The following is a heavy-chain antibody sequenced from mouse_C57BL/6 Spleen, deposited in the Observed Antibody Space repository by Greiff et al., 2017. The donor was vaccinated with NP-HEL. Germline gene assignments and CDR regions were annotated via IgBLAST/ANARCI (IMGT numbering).Heavy chain of an antibody. D-gene: IGHD1-1*01. CDR3: ASSHYYGSSPAELAN. J-gene: IGHJ3*01. V-gene: IGHV14-2*01. CDR2: MDPEDGET. CDR1: GFNIKDYY. Sequence: EVQLQQSGAELVKPGASVKLSCTASGFNIKDYYMHWVKQRTEQGLEWIGRMDPEDGETKYAPKFQGKATITADKSSNTAYLQLSSLTSEDTAVYYSASSHYYGSSPAELANWSQGTLVTVSA.